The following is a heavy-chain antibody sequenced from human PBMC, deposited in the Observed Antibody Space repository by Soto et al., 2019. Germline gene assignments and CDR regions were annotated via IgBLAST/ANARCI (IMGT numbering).Heavy chain of an antibody. J-gene: IGHJ4*02. CDR2: INAGNGNT. D-gene: IGHD2-15*01. CDR3: ARGESVVGDY. Sequence: GASVKVSCKASGYTFTSYAMHWVRQAPGQRLEWMGWINAGNGNTKRSQKFQDRVTISRDTSASTAYMELSSLRSEDTAVYYCARGESVVGDYWGQGTLVTVS. CDR1: GYTFTSYA. V-gene: IGHV1-3*01.